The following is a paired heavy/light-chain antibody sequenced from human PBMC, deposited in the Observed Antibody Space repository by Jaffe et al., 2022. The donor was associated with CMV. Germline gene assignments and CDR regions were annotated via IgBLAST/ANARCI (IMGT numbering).Heavy chain of an antibody. CDR3: VRSPISGPRWNIHNFGPDYFVS. Sequence: QITLKESGPTVVKPTQTLTLTCTFSGFSLTTTGVAVGWIRQSPGKALEWLAVISWKDDQRFSPSLKNRLTITKDTSNNQVVLRMANMDPADAGTYYCVRSPISGPRWNIHNFGPDYFVSWGQGTLVTVSS. CDR1: GFSLTTTGVA. CDR2: ISWKDDQ. D-gene: IGHD1-1*01. J-gene: IGHJ4*02. V-gene: IGHV2-5*04.
Light chain of an antibody. CDR2: GTS. V-gene: IGKV3-15*01. CDR1: QSVSSD. J-gene: IGKJ3*01. CDR3: QQYNNWPLT. Sequence: EVVMTQSPATLSVSPGDRATLSCRASQSVSSDLAWYQQKPGQAPRLLIYGTSTRATGIPARFWGSGSGTEFTLTITSLQPEDFAVYHCQQYNNWPLTFGPGTKVDVK.